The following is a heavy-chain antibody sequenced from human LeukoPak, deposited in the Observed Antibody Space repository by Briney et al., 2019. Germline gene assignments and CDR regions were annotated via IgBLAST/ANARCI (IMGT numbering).Heavy chain of an antibody. CDR3: AREREGSTLN. Sequence: GGSLRLSCAASGFTFDSYAVSWVRHAPGKGLEWVSAISGSGLDTYYADSVKGRFTVSRDNSKNTVYLQMNSLRAEDTAIYYCAREREGSTLNWGQGALVTVSS. CDR2: ISGSGLDT. CDR1: GFTFDSYA. V-gene: IGHV3-23*01. D-gene: IGHD5/OR15-5a*01. J-gene: IGHJ4*02.